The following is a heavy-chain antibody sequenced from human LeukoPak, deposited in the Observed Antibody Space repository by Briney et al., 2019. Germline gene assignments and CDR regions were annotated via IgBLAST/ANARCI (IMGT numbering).Heavy chain of an antibody. Sequence: PSGTLSLTCNVSGGSTSGGNYYWGWIRRPPGQGLMWIVGPFFSANTYYNPSLKSRITMSIDTSKNHFSLKLSSVTAADTAVYYCARLGAGPTYYDFWSGYSSFYFDYWGQGTLVTVSS. V-gene: IGHV4-39*02. J-gene: IGHJ4*02. D-gene: IGHD3-3*01. CDR2: PFFSANT. CDR1: GGSTSGGNYY. CDR3: ARLGAGPTYYDFWSGYSSFYFDY.